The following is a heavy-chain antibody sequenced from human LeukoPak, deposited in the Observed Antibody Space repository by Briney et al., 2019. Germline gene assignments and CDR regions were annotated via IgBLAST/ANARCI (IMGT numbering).Heavy chain of an antibody. D-gene: IGHD3-10*01. CDR3: ARVLSGRGSLYDYYYYMDV. J-gene: IGHJ6*03. Sequence: TGGSLRLSCAASGFTVSSNYMSWVRQAPGKGLEWVSVTCSNRRTYYADSVKGRFTISRDISKNTLYLQMNSLRAEDTAVYYCARVLSGRGSLYDYYYYMDVWGKGTTVTISS. V-gene: IGHV3-53*01. CDR1: GFTVSSNY. CDR2: TCSNRRT.